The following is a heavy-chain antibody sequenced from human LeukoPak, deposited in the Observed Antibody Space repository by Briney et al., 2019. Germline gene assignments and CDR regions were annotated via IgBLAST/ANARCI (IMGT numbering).Heavy chain of an antibody. CDR2: IGTAGDT. CDR3: ARGSYYYDSSGYYYEGYFDY. D-gene: IGHD3-22*01. Sequence: GGSLRLSCAASGFTFSSYDMHWVRQATGKGLEWVSAIGTAGDTYYPGSVKGRFTISRENAKNSLYLQMNSLRAGDTAVCYYARGSYYYDSSGYYYEGYFDYWGQGTLVTVSS. J-gene: IGHJ4*02. V-gene: IGHV3-13*01. CDR1: GFTFSSYD.